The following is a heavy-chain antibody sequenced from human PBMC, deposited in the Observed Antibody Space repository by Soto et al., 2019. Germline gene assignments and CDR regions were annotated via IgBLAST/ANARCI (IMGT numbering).Heavy chain of an antibody. V-gene: IGHV4-39*07. CDR1: GGSISTRSSY. CDR2: IYYIGNT. D-gene: IGHD6-19*01. Sequence: SETLSLTCTVSGGSISTRSSYWGWIRQPPGKGLEWIGSIYYIGNTYYNPSLKSRVAISIDTSKNQFSLKLSSVTAAETAVYYCAREVEQWLVVDYWGQGTLVTVSS. J-gene: IGHJ4*02. CDR3: AREVEQWLVVDY.